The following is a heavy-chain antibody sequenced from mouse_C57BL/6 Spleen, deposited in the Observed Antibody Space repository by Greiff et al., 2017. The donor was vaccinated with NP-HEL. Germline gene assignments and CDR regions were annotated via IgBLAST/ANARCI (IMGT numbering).Heavy chain of an antibody. CDR1: GFTFSDYG. CDR2: ISSGSSTI. CDR3: ARRDYDGSFAY. Sequence: EVKLVESGGGLVKPGGSLKLSCAASGFTFSDYGMHWVRQAPEKGLEWVAYISSGSSTIYYADTVKGRFTISRDNAKNTLFLQMTSLRSEDTAMYYCARRDYDGSFAYWGQGTLVTVSA. J-gene: IGHJ3*01. D-gene: IGHD2-4*01. V-gene: IGHV5-17*01.